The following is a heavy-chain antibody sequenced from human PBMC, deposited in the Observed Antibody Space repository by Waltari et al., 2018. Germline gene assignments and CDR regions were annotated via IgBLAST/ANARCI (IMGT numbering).Heavy chain of an antibody. CDR2: IYHSGXX. J-gene: IGHJ5*02. V-gene: IGHV4-4*02. Sequence: VQLQESGXGLVKPSXXLSLTCAFSGGPTSIXNWWSWVXHXPGRGLGWSGEIYHSGXXXYNPSPXXRVTISVDKSKNQFSXXLXSVTAADTXVYYCARGVXAAAHRWXXPWGQGTXXTXSS. D-gene: IGHD6-13*01. CDR3: ARGVXAAAHRWXXP. CDR1: GGPTSIXNW.